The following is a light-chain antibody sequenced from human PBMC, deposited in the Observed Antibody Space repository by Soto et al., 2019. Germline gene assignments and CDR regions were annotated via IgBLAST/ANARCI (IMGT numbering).Light chain of an antibody. Sequence: QAVVTQEPSLTVSPGGTVPLTCGSSTGPVTSGHYPYWFQQKTGQAPRTLIYDTSNKHSWTPARLSGSLLGGKAALTLSGAQPEDEADYYCLLSCGDGWVFGGGTKVTVL. CDR3: LLSCGDGWV. CDR1: TGPVTSGHY. V-gene: IGLV7-46*01. J-gene: IGLJ3*02. CDR2: DTS.